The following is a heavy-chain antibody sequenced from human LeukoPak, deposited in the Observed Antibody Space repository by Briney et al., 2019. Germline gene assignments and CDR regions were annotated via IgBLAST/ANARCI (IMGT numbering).Heavy chain of an antibody. V-gene: IGHV3-23*01. D-gene: IGHD3-22*01. Sequence: GRSLRLSCAVSGIALSNYGMSWVRQAPGKGLESVAGITGSGGSTNYADSVKGRFTISRDNPKNTLYLQMNSLRAEDTAVYFCAKRGVVIRVILVGFHKEAYYFDSWGQAALVTVSS. J-gene: IGHJ4*02. CDR3: AKRGVVIRVILVGFHKEAYYFDS. CDR1: GIALSNYG. CDR2: ITGSGGST.